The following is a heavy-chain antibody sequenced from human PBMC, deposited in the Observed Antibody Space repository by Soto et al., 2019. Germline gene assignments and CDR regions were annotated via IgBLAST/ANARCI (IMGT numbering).Heavy chain of an antibody. D-gene: IGHD3-22*01. CDR2: IWYDGSNK. V-gene: IGHV3-33*01. J-gene: IGHJ6*02. CDR3: ARVGYDSSGYYDYYYYGMDV. CDR1: GFTFSSYG. Sequence: GGSLRLSCAASGFTFSSYGMHWIRQAPGKGLEWVAVIWYDGSNKYYADSVKGRFTISRDNSKNTLYLQMNSLRAEDTAVYYCARVGYDSSGYYDYYYYGMDVWGQGTTVTVSS.